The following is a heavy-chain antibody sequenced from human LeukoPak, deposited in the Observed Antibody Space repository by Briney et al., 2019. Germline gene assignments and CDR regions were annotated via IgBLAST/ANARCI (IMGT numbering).Heavy chain of an antibody. D-gene: IGHD7-27*01. Sequence: GGSLRLSCAASGFSFTSSWMTWVRQAPGKGLEWVANISPDGSVKNHVASVKGRLTISRDNAKTTLYLQMNSLSAEDTAVYYCARDLNWGDFDYWGQGILVTVSS. V-gene: IGHV3-7*01. J-gene: IGHJ4*02. CDR1: GFSFTSSW. CDR3: ARDLNWGDFDY. CDR2: ISPDGSVK.